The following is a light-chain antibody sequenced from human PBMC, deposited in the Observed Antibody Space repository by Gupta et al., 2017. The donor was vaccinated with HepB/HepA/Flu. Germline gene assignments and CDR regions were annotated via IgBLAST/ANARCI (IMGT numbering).Light chain of an antibody. V-gene: IGKV1-39*01. CDR1: QRISRY. CDR3: QQRDITPIT. Sequence: DTQMTQSPSSLSASVGDRVTITCRGRQRISRYLNWYQQKPGKAPKLLIYTASSLQSGVPSRFSGSGSGTDFTLTISRLQPEDFATYYCQQRDITPITFGGGTKVEIK. J-gene: IGKJ4*01. CDR2: TAS.